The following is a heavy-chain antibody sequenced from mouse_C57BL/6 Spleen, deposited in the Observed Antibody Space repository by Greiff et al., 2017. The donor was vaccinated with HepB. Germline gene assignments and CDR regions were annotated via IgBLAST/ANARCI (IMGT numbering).Heavy chain of an antibody. CDR1: GYAFSSSW. J-gene: IGHJ2*01. CDR2: IYPGDGDT. V-gene: IGHV1-82*01. Sequence: QVQLKQSGPELVKPGASVKISCKASGYAFSSSWMNWVKQRPGKGLEWIGRIYPGDGDTNYNGKFKGKATLTADKSSSTAYMQLSSLTSEDSAVYFCARDQIDYGSSFWGQGTTLTVSS. D-gene: IGHD1-1*01. CDR3: ARDQIDYGSSF.